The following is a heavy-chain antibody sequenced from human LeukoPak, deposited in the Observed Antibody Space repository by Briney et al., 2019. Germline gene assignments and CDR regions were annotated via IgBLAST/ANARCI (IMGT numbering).Heavy chain of an antibody. CDR2: ISSSSYI. CDR1: GFTFSSYS. D-gene: IGHD1-26*01. V-gene: IGHV3-21*01. Sequence: GGSLRLSCAASGFTFSSYSMNWVRQAPGKGLEWVSSISSSSYIYYADSVKGRFTISRDNAKNSLYLQMNSLRAEDTAVYYCARAIYSGSYSKLPDYWGQGTLVTVSS. CDR3: ARAIYSGSYSKLPDY. J-gene: IGHJ4*02.